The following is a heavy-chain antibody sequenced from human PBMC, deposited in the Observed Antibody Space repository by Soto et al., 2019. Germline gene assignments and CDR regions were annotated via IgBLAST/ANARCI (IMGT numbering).Heavy chain of an antibody. D-gene: IGHD6-19*01. J-gene: IGHJ4*01. V-gene: IGHV4-34*01. Sequence: NPSETLSLTCAVYGGSFSGYYWSWIRQPPGKGPEWIASIYHGGTTFYNPSLKSRITISVDTSNNQFSLKLTSVTAADTAVYYCARVHVMVVAGSTFDYWGHGTLVTVSS. CDR1: GGSFSGYY. CDR2: IYHGGTT. CDR3: ARVHVMVVAGSTFDY.